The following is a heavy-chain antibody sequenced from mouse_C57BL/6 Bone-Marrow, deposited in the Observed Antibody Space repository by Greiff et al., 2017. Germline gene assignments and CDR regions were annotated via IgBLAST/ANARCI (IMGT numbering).Heavy chain of an antibody. CDR2: IYPGSGST. V-gene: IGHV1-76*01. CDR3: AREGAYDGYCSYYFDY. J-gene: IGHJ2*01. D-gene: IGHD2-3*01. Sequence: VQLQQSGAELVRPGASVKLSCKASGYTFTDYYINWVKQRPGQGLEWIARIYPGSGSTSYNEKFKGKATLTAEQSSSTAYMQLSSLTSEDSAVYCCAREGAYDGYCSYYFDYWGQGTTLTVSS. CDR1: GYTFTDYY.